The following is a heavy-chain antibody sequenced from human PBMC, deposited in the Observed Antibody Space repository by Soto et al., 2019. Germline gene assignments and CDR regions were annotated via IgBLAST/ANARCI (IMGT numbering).Heavy chain of an antibody. CDR2: IYYSGST. J-gene: IGHJ6*02. D-gene: IGHD2-8*01. V-gene: IGHV4-31*03. CDR3: ARLGYCTNGVCYGGYYYYYYGMDV. Sequence: SETLSLTCTVSGGSISSGGYYWSWIRQHPGKGLEWIGYIYYSGSTYYNPSLKSRVTISVDTSKNQFSLKLSSVTAADTAVYYCARLGYCTNGVCYGGYYYYYYGMDVWGQGTTVTVSS. CDR1: GGSISSGGYY.